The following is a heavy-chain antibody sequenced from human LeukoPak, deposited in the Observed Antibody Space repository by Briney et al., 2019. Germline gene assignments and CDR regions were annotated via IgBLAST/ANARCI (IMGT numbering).Heavy chain of an antibody. Sequence: GGSLRLSCAASGFTFSSYWMHWVRQAPGKGLVRVSRINSDGSSTSYADSVKGRFTISRDNAKHTLYLQMNSLRAEDTAVYYCARDLRGYNWNDDWFDPWGQGTLVTVSS. V-gene: IGHV3-74*01. CDR3: ARDLRGYNWNDDWFDP. CDR1: GFTFSSYW. J-gene: IGHJ5*02. CDR2: INSDGSST. D-gene: IGHD1-1*01.